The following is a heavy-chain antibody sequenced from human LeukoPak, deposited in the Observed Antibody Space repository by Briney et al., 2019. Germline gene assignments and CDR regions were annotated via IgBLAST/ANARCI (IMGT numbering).Heavy chain of an antibody. V-gene: IGHV3-64*01. CDR1: GFTFSDYG. CDR2: ISSNGIYT. D-gene: IGHD4-17*01. CDR3: ARGPTVITFNAFDV. J-gene: IGHJ3*01. Sequence: PGGXLRLSCAASGFTFSDYGXYWVRQAPGXXXXXXXGISSNGIYTYYANSXXXRXXXSRDNSKNTLVLQMGSLRAEDMAVYYCARGPTVITFNAFDVWGQGTMVTVSS.